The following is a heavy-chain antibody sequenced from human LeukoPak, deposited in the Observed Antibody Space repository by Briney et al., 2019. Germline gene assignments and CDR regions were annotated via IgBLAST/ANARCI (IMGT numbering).Heavy chain of an antibody. Sequence: GGSLRLSCAASGFTFSSYAMSWVRQAPGKGLEWVSAISGSGGSTYYADSVKGRFTISRDNSKNTPYLQMNSLRAEDTAVYYCAKDSLLEWLTRYYFDYWGQGALVTVSS. D-gene: IGHD3-3*01. CDR1: GFTFSSYA. CDR3: AKDSLLEWLTRYYFDY. CDR2: ISGSGGST. J-gene: IGHJ4*02. V-gene: IGHV3-23*01.